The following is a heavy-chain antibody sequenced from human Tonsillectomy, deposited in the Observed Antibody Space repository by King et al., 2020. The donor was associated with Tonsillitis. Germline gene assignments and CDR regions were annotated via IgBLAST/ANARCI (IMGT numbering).Heavy chain of an antibody. CDR3: TTDLTYYFDTSGYYKSPRFEYFQH. CDR1: GFTFSNAW. Sequence: VQLVESGGGLVKPGGSLRLSCAASGFTFSNAWMSWVRQAPGKGLEWVGRIKSKTDGGTTDYAAPVKGRFTISRDDSKNTLYLQMNSLKTEDTAVYYCTTDLTYYFDTSGYYKSPRFEYFQHWGQGTLVTVSS. V-gene: IGHV3-15*01. D-gene: IGHD3-22*01. CDR2: IKSKTDGGTT. J-gene: IGHJ1*01.